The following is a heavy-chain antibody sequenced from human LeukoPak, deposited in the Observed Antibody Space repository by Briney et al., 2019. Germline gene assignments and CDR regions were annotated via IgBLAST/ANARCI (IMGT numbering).Heavy chain of an antibody. Sequence: SETLSLTCAVYGGSFSGYYWSWIRQPPGKGLEWIGEINHSGSTNYNPSLKSRVTISVDTSKNQFSLKLSSVTAADTAVYYCARGAVIVVVPAAILNWFDPWGQGTLVTVSS. CDR1: GGSFSGYY. V-gene: IGHV4-34*01. CDR3: ARGAVIVVVPAAILNWFDP. CDR2: INHSGST. J-gene: IGHJ5*02. D-gene: IGHD2-2*02.